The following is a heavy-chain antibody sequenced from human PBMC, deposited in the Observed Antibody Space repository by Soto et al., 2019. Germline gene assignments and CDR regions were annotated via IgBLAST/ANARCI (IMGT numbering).Heavy chain of an antibody. J-gene: IGHJ4*02. CDR1: GFAFRSYN. V-gene: IGHV3-21*01. CDR2: ISSGSSNI. CDR3: ASATVVAATFDF. Sequence: EVQLVESGGGLVKPGGSLTLSCAASGFAFRSYNMNWVRQAPGKGLEWVASISSGSSNIYYADPVKGRFTISRDNAKNSLFLQMDSLRAEDSAVYYCASATVVAATFDFWGQGTLVTVSS. D-gene: IGHD2-15*01.